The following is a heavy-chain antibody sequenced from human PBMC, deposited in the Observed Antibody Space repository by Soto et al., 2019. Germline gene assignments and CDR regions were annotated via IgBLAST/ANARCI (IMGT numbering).Heavy chain of an antibody. D-gene: IGHD2-2*01. J-gene: IGHJ6*02. CDR1: GYTFTSYG. Sequence: QVPLVQSGAEVKKPGASVKVSCKASGYTFTSYGISWVRQAPGQGLEWMGWISAYNGNTNYAQKLQGRVTMTTDTSTSTAYMELRSLRSDDTAVYYCARGGYCSSTSCYFSPRFYYYGMDVWGQGTTVTVSS. CDR3: ARGGYCSSTSCYFSPRFYYYGMDV. V-gene: IGHV1-18*01. CDR2: ISAYNGNT.